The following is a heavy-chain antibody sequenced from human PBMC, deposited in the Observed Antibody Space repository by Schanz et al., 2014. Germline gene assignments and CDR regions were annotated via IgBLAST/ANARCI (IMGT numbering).Heavy chain of an antibody. J-gene: IGHJ3*02. V-gene: IGHV3-33*06. CDR2: IWYDGSNK. Sequence: QVQLVESGGGVVQPGRSLRLSCAASGFTFSSYGMHWVRQAPGKGLEWVAVIWYDGSNKYYADSVKGRFTVSRDNAENALYLQMNSLRAEDTAVYYCAKGRFGELSAFDIWGQGTRVTVSS. CDR3: AKGRFGELSAFDI. D-gene: IGHD3-10*01. CDR1: GFTFSSYG.